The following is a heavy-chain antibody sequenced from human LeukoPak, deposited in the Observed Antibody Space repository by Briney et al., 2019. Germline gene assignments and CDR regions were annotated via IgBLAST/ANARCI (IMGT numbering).Heavy chain of an antibody. J-gene: IGHJ4*02. CDR2: ISSSSSYI. CDR1: GFTFSSYS. CDR3: ARDRGLYDILTGYYTGY. Sequence: AGGSLRLSCAASGFTFSSYSMNWVRQAPGKGLEWVSSISSSSSYIYYADSVKGRFTISRDNSKNTLYLQMNSLRAEDTAVYYCARDRGLYDILTGYYTGYWGQGTLATVSS. V-gene: IGHV3-21*01. D-gene: IGHD3-9*01.